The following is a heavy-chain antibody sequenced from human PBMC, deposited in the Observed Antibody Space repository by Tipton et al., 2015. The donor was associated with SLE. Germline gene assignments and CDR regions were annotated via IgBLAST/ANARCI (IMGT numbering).Heavy chain of an antibody. CDR2: ISSSGSTI. CDR3: ARAGIPPSYYSYMDV. Sequence: SLRLSCAASGFTFSDYYMSWIRQAPGKGLEWVSYISSSGSTIYYADSVKGRFTISRDNAKNSLYLQMNSLRAEDTAVYYCARAGIPPSYYSYMDVWGKGTTVPVSS. D-gene: IGHD6-13*01. CDR1: GFTFSDYY. J-gene: IGHJ6*03. V-gene: IGHV3-11*01.